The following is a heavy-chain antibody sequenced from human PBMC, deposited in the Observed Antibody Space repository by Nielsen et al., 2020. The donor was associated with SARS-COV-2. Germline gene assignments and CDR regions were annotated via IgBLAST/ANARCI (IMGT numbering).Heavy chain of an antibody. V-gene: IGHV7-4-1*02. J-gene: IGHJ6*02. CDR2: INTNTGNP. D-gene: IGHD1-1*01. CDR3: ARDRQPLNYYYGTDV. Sequence: ASVKVSCKASGYTFTGYAMNWVRQAPGQGLEWVGWINTNTGNPTYAQAFTGRFVFSLDTSVSTAFLQISSLKAEDTAVYYCARDRQPLNYYYGTDVWGQGTTVTVSS. CDR1: GYTFTGYA.